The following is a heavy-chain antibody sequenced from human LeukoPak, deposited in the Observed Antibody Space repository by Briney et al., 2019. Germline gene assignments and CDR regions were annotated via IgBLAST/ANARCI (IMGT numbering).Heavy chain of an antibody. D-gene: IGHD6-13*01. Sequence: SETLSLTCTVSGGSISSGGYYWSWIRQHPGKGLEWIGYIYYSGSTYYNPSLKSRVTISVDTSKNQFSLKLSSVTAADTAVYYCARVPLGDNSSSPGDYWGQGTLVTVSS. CDR1: GGSISSGGYY. J-gene: IGHJ4*02. V-gene: IGHV4-31*03. CDR3: ARVPLGDNSSSPGDY. CDR2: IYYSGST.